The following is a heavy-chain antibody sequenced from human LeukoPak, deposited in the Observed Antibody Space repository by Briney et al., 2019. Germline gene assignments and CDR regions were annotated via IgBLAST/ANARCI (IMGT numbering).Heavy chain of an antibody. Sequence: GGSLRLSCAASGFTFDDHAMHWVRQAPGKGLEWVSGISWNSGSIGYADSVKGRFTISRDNAKNSLYLQMNSLRAEDTALYHCARLNDYGNAFDIWGQGTMVTVSS. CDR1: GFTFDDHA. D-gene: IGHD4-17*01. CDR2: ISWNSGSI. J-gene: IGHJ3*02. CDR3: ARLNDYGNAFDI. V-gene: IGHV3-9*01.